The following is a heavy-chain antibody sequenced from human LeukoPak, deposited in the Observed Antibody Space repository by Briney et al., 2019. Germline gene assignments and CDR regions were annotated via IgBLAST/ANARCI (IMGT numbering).Heavy chain of an antibody. CDR1: GFTFSANW. CDR2: IKPDGSQK. Sequence: PGGSLTLSSAASGFTFSANWISWVRRVPGKGLEWVAKIKPDGSQKYHGDSVNGRLTIARDNAKNSLYLQMNSLRAEDTAVYYCAKERGTAGECSFDIWGQGTLVTVS. J-gene: IGHJ3*02. CDR3: AKERGTAGECSFDI. D-gene: IGHD3-10*01. V-gene: IGHV3-7*03.